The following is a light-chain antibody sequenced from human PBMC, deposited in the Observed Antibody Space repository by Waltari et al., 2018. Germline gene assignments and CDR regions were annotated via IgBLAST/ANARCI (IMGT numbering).Light chain of an antibody. CDR2: GAS. CDR1: QSVSHSY. CDR3: QQYGSSPQT. Sequence: EIVLTQSPGTLSLSPGERATPSCRASQSVSHSYLAWYQQKPGQAPRLLIYGASSRATGIPDRFSGSGSGTDFTLTISRLEPEDFAVYYCQQYGSSPQTFGQGTKVEIK. J-gene: IGKJ1*01. V-gene: IGKV3-20*01.